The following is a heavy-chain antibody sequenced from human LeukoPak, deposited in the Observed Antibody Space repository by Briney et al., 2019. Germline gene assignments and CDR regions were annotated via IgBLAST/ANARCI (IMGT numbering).Heavy chain of an antibody. V-gene: IGHV3-30*18. Sequence: HPGGSLRLSCAASGFTFSSYGMHWVRQAPGKGLEWVAVISYDGSNKYYADSVKGRFTISRDNSKNTLYLQMNSLRAEDTAAYYCAKESRDGYNYHYYYGMDVWGQGTTVTVSS. CDR3: AKESRDGYNYHYYYGMDV. J-gene: IGHJ6*02. D-gene: IGHD5-24*01. CDR2: ISYDGSNK. CDR1: GFTFSSYG.